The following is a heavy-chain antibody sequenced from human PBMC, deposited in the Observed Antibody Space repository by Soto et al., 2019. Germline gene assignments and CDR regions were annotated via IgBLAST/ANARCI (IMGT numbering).Heavy chain of an antibody. CDR1: EFTFSDYY. D-gene: IGHD5-12*01. CDR3: ARRYSGGRAFDI. CDR2: ISSSGNTI. Sequence: QVQLVESGGGLVRPGESLRLSCAASEFTFSDYYMSWIRQGPGKGLEWVSYISSSGNTIYYADSVKGRFTISRDNAKNSLYLQMNSLRAEDTAVYYCARRYSGGRAFDICGQGTMVTVSS. V-gene: IGHV3-11*01. J-gene: IGHJ3*02.